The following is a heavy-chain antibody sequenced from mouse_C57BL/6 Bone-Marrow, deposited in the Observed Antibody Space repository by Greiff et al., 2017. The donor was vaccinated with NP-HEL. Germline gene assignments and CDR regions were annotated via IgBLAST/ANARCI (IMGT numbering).Heavy chain of an antibody. Sequence: EVQLQQSGAELVRPGASVKLSCTASGFNIKDDYMHWVKQRPEQGLEWIGWIDPEIGDTEYASKFQGKATITADTSSNTAYLQLSSLTSEDTAVYYCTTDYYGSRDWYFDVWGTGTTVTVSS. CDR2: IDPEIGDT. D-gene: IGHD1-1*01. CDR1: GFNIKDDY. V-gene: IGHV14-4*01. CDR3: TTDYYGSRDWYFDV. J-gene: IGHJ1*03.